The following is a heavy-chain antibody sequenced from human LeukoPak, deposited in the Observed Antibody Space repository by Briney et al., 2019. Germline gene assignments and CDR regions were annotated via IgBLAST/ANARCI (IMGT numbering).Heavy chain of an antibody. Sequence: SETLSLTCTVSGGSISSSSYYWGWIRQPPGKGLEWIGSIYYSGSTYYNPSLKSRVTISVDTSKNQFSLKLSSVTAADTAVYYCARVIFWVKAHYYYYYMDVWGKGTTVTVSS. CDR1: GGSISSSSYY. CDR3: ARVIFWVKAHYYYYYMDV. V-gene: IGHV4-39*07. D-gene: IGHD3-3*01. CDR2: IYYSGST. J-gene: IGHJ6*03.